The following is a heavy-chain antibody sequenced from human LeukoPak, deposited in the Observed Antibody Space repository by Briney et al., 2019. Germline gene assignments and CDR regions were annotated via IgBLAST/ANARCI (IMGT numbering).Heavy chain of an antibody. CDR1: GGSISGYY. D-gene: IGHD5-18*01. Sequence: SETLSLTCTVSGGSISGYYWSWIRQPPGRGLEWIGEINHSGSTNYNPSLKSRVTISVDTSKNQFSLKLSSVTAADTAVYYCARGASRYSYGPNPDYWGQGTLVTVSS. CDR2: INHSGST. V-gene: IGHV4-34*01. J-gene: IGHJ4*02. CDR3: ARGASRYSYGPNPDY.